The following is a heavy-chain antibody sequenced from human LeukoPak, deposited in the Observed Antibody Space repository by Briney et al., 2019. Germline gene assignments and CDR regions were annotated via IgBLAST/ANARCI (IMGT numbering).Heavy chain of an antibody. J-gene: IGHJ4*02. V-gene: IGHV3-64*01. CDR3: ARGGSSWYYPYFDY. CDR2: ISSNGGST. Sequence: PGGSLRLSCAASGFTFSSYAMHWLRQAPGKGLEYVSAISSNGGSTYYANSVMGRFTISRDNSKNTVYLQMGSLRVDDMAVYYCARGGSSWYYPYFDYWGQGTLVTVSS. CDR1: GFTFSSYA. D-gene: IGHD6-13*01.